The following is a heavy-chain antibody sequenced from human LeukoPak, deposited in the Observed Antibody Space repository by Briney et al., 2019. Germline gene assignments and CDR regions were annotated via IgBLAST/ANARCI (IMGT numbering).Heavy chain of an antibody. CDR2: INAGNGNT. Sequence: ASVKVSCKASGYPFTTYTMHWVRQAPGQSLEWMGWINAGNGNTKYSQNFQGRVTITRGTSARTAYMELSSLRSEDTAEYYCARGSGSYYFDYWGQGTLVTVSS. CDR3: ARGSGSYYFDY. V-gene: IGHV1-3*01. J-gene: IGHJ4*02. CDR1: GYPFTTYT. D-gene: IGHD3-10*01.